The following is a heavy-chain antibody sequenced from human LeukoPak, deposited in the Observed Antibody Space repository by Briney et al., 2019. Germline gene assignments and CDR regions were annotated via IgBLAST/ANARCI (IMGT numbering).Heavy chain of an antibody. Sequence: ASVKVSCKASGYTFTSYGISWVRQAPGQGLEWMGWISAYNGNTNYAQKLQGRVTMTTDTSTSTAYMELRSLRSDDTAVYYCARDSPIVVVLAAIQDNYYYYGMDVWGQGTTVTVSS. CDR1: GYTFTSYG. D-gene: IGHD2-2*01. CDR3: ARDSPIVVVLAAIQDNYYYYGMDV. J-gene: IGHJ6*02. V-gene: IGHV1-18*01. CDR2: ISAYNGNT.